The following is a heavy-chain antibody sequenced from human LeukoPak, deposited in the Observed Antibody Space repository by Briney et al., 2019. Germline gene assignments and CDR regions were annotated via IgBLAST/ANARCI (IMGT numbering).Heavy chain of an antibody. V-gene: IGHV4-59*01. D-gene: IGHD5-12*01. J-gene: IGHJ3*02. CDR3: ARVSYTGYKKHAFDI. CDR2: IYYSGST. CDR1: GGSISSYY. Sequence: SETLSLTCTVSGGSISSYYWSWIRQPPGKGLEWNGYIYYSGSTNYNPSLKSRVTISVDTSKNQFSLKLSSVTAADTAVYYCARVSYTGYKKHAFDIWGQRIMVTVSS.